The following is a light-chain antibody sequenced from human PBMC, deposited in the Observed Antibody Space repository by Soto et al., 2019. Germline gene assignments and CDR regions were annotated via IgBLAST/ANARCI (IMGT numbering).Light chain of an antibody. V-gene: IGKV3-20*01. CDR1: QSVSSSY. CDR3: QQYGSSPGWT. J-gene: IGKJ1*01. Sequence: EIVLTQSPGTLSLSPGERATLSCRASQSVSSSYLAWYQQKPGQAPRLLIYGASSRATGIPDRFSGSESGTDFTLTISRLEPEDFAVYYCQQYGSSPGWTFGQGTKVEIK. CDR2: GAS.